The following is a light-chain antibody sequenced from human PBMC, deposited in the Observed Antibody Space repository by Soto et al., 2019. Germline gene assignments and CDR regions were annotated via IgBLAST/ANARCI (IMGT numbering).Light chain of an antibody. Sequence: QAVVTQDPSVTVSPGGTVTLTCDSSTGPVTSGRYPYWFQQEPGQAPRTLIYDTSLKYSWTPARFSGSLLRGKAALTLSGARPEDEADYYCLLSYSGGRVFGGGTKVTVL. V-gene: IGLV7-46*01. CDR3: LLSYSGGRV. CDR2: DTS. J-gene: IGLJ3*02. CDR1: TGPVTSGRY.